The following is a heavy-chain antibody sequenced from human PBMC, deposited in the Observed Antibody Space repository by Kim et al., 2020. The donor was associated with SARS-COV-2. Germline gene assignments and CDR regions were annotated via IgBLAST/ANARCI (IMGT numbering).Heavy chain of an antibody. CDR3: VRVAVGASSWYYFDS. CDR1: GIDFSYYY. CDR2: ISSSGSYT. Sequence: GGSLRFSCAASGIDFSYYYMSWIRQAPGKGLEWISYISSSGSYTKYADSLKGRFTISRDNAENSLYLEMNSLRPEDTAVYYCVRVAVGASSWYYFDSWGQGTLVTVSS. J-gene: IGHJ4*02. V-gene: IGHV3-11*05. D-gene: IGHD6-13*01.